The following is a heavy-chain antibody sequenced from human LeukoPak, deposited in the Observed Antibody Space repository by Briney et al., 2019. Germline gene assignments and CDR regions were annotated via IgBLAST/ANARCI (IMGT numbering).Heavy chain of an antibody. CDR2: IYDSGST. CDR3: ARRIPTFFFDF. V-gene: IGHV4-39*01. D-gene: IGHD2/OR15-2a*01. CDR1: GGSINRSGYY. J-gene: IGHJ4*02. Sequence: SETLSLTCTVSGGSINRSGYYWGWIRQPPGKGLEWIVSIYDSGSTYYNPSLKSRVTISVDTSKKQFSLKLSSVTAADTAVYYCARRIPTFFFDFWGQGILVTVSS.